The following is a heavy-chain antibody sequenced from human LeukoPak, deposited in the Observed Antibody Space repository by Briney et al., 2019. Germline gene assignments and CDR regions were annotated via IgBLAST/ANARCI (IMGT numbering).Heavy chain of an antibody. J-gene: IGHJ5*02. CDR3: ARARGVPSWFDP. CDR1: GFTFSSYS. V-gene: IGHV3-21*01. CDR2: ISSSSSYI. Sequence: SGGSLRLSCAASGFTFSSYSMNWVRQAPGKGLEWVSSISSSSSYIYYADSVKGRSTISRDNAKNSLYLQMNSLRAEDTAVYYCARARGVPSWFDPWGQGTLVTVSS. D-gene: IGHD3-10*01.